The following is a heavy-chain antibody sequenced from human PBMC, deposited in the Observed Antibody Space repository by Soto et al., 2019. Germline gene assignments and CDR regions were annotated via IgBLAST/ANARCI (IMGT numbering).Heavy chain of an antibody. J-gene: IGHJ4*02. Sequence: EVQLVESGGGLVQPGGSLRLSCAASGFTFSGDWMHWVRQAAGKGLVWVSRINMDGSSTNYADSVKGRFTISRDNAKNTQYLQMNSLRVDDTAVYYCARGPRGLYHHDYWGQGALVTVSS. CDR3: ARGPRGLYHHDY. CDR1: GFTFSGDW. D-gene: IGHD2-2*01. V-gene: IGHV3-74*01. CDR2: INMDGSST.